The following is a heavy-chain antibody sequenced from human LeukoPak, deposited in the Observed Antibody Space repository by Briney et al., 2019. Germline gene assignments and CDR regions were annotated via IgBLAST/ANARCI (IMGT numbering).Heavy chain of an antibody. CDR2: ISSSSSYI. V-gene: IGHV3-21*01. CDR3: ARGFGGGI. Sequence: GGSLRLSCAASVFTFSSYNMNWVRQAPGKGLEWVSSISSSSSYIYYADSVKGRFTISRDNAKNSLYLQMYSLRAEDTAVYCCARGFGGGIWGQGTMVTVSS. D-gene: IGHD3-10*01. J-gene: IGHJ3*02. CDR1: VFTFSSYN.